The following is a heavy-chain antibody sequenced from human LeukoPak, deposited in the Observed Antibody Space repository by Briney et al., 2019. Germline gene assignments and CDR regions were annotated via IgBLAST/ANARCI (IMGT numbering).Heavy chain of an antibody. D-gene: IGHD6-19*01. CDR1: RFTFSSYD. CDR2: ISESGSTI. J-gene: IGHJ3*02. CDR3: ARDSQWRAFDI. V-gene: IGHV3-48*03. Sequence: GESLRLSCAASRFTFSSYDMNWVRQAPGKGLEWVSHISESGSTIYYADSVKGRFTISRDNTKNSLYLQMNSLRAEDTAIYYCARDSQWRAFDIWGQGTMVTVSS.